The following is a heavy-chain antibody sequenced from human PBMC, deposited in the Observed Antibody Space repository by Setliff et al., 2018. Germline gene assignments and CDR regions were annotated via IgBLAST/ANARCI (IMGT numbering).Heavy chain of an antibody. CDR2: ITVSGHTT. CDR3: SRDPNGDYVGAFDP. D-gene: IGHD4-17*01. J-gene: IGHJ5*02. V-gene: IGHV3-23*01. CDR1: GESFSNNY. Sequence: PSETLSLTCSVYGESFSNNYWSWIRQAPGKGLEWVSSITVSGHTTYADSVEGRFSISRDNSRNTLYLQMNSLRAEDTASYFCSRDPNGDYVGAFDPWGQGILVTVSS.